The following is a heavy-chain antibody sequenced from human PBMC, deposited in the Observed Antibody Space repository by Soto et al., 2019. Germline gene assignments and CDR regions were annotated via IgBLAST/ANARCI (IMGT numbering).Heavy chain of an antibody. CDR2: ILVGGST. CDR3: AKATATGGGAFDI. Sequence: HPGGSLRLSCAASGFTCRSYDMSWVRQAPGKGLEWVSTILVGGSTHYPDSVKGRFTISRDDSKNTVFLQMNSLTAGDTAVYYCAKATATGGGAFDICGQGTMVTVSS. D-gene: IGHD3-9*01. CDR1: GFTCRSYD. J-gene: IGHJ3*02. V-gene: IGHV3-23*01.